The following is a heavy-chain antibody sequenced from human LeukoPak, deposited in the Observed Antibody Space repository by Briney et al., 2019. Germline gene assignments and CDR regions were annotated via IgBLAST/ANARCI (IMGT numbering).Heavy chain of an antibody. CDR2: IIPIFGTA. CDR1: GYTFTSYG. CDR3: ARESGIAVAGPDAFDI. V-gene: IGHV1-69*13. J-gene: IGHJ3*02. Sequence: GGSVKVSCKASGYTFTSYGISWVRQAPGQGLEWMGGIIPIFGTANYAQKFQGRVTITADESTSTAYMELSSLRSEDTAVYYCARESGIAVAGPDAFDIWAKGQWSPSLQ. D-gene: IGHD6-19*01.